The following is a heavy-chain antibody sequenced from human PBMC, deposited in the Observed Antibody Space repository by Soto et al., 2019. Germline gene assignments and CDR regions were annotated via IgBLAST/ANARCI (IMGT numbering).Heavy chain of an antibody. D-gene: IGHD4-17*01. J-gene: IGHJ6*02. CDR3: GLSTHSDYGDYVIGPIDNDYYYGMDV. CDR1: GGTFSSYA. Sequence: QVQPVQSGAGVKEPGSSVKVSCKGFGGTFSSYAVSWVRQAPGQGLEWMGGSITIFGTANYAQKIQGRVTITAHESTRTAYMELSSLRSEDKAVYYSGLSTHSDYGDYVIGPIDNDYYYGMDVWGQGTTVTVSS. CDR2: SITIFGTA. V-gene: IGHV1-69*01.